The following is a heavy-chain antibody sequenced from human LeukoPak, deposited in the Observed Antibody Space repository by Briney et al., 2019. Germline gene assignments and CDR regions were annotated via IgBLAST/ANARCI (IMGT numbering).Heavy chain of an antibody. CDR1: GGSFSGYY. CDR3: AGGDTGYSSSWYDY. V-gene: IGHV4-34*01. J-gene: IGHJ4*02. Sequence: PSETLSLTCVVYGGSFSGYYWSWIRQPPGKGLERIGEINHSGSTNYNPSLKSRVTMSVDTSKNQFSLKLSSVTAADTAVYYCAGGDTGYSSSWYDYWGQGTLVTVSS. CDR2: INHSGST. D-gene: IGHD6-13*01.